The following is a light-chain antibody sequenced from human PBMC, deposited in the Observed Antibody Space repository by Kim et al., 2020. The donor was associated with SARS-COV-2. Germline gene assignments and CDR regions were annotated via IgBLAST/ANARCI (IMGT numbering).Light chain of an antibody. CDR2: QNG. CDR3: QAWDSSTVV. CDR1: KLGDKY. V-gene: IGLV3-1*01. Sequence: SVSPGQTASITCSGHKLGDKYASWYQQKPGQSPVLVIFQNGRRPSGIPERFSGSNSGNTATLTISGTQAMDEADYYCQAWDSSTVVFGGGTQLTVL. J-gene: IGLJ2*01.